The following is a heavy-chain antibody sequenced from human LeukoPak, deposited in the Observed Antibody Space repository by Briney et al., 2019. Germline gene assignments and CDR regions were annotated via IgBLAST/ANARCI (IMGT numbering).Heavy chain of an antibody. CDR1: GFTFSSYA. CDR2: VSGSGVST. Sequence: GGSLRLSCAASGFTFSSYAMNWVRQAPGKGLEWVASVSGSGVSTYYADSVKGRFTISRDNSRNTLYLQMNSLRAEDTAAYYCTKDHGSYGSGSLLFDYWGQGTLVTVSS. J-gene: IGHJ4*02. D-gene: IGHD3-10*01. V-gene: IGHV3-23*01. CDR3: TKDHGSYGSGSLLFDY.